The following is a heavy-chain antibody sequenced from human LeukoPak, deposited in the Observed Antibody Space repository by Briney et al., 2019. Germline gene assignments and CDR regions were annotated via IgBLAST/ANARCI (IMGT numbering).Heavy chain of an antibody. V-gene: IGHV1-69*13. CDR3: ASSQGKYYYDSSGYPFDY. D-gene: IGHD3-22*01. CDR1: GYTFTSYA. J-gene: IGHJ4*02. Sequence: ASVTVSCKASGYTFTSYAISWVRQAPGQGLEWMGGIIPIFGTANYAQKFQGRVTITADESTSTAYMELSSLRSEDTAVYYCASSQGKYYYDSSGYPFDYWGQGTLVTVSS. CDR2: IIPIFGTA.